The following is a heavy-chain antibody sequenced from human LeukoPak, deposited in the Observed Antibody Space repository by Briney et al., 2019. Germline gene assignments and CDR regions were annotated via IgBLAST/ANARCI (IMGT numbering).Heavy chain of an antibody. CDR1: GYTFTAYY. CDR3: ARGIGYCSGGSCYS. Sequence: GASVKVSCKASGYTFTAYYIHWMRQAPGQGLGWMGWINPNSGGTTYAQNFQGRVTMTRDTSISTAYMELSRLTSDDTALYYCARGIGYCSGGSCYSWGQGTLVTVSS. D-gene: IGHD2-15*01. J-gene: IGHJ4*02. CDR2: INPNSGGT. V-gene: IGHV1-2*02.